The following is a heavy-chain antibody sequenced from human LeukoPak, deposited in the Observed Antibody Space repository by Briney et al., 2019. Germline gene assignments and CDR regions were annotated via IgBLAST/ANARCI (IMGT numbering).Heavy chain of an antibody. D-gene: IGHD3-10*01. Sequence: SETLSLTCAVYGGSFSGYYWSWIRQPPGKGLEWIGSIYHSGSTYYNPSLKSRVTISVDTSKNQFSLKLSSVTAADTAVYYCASTPRSLYYYYYYMDVWGKGTTVTVSS. J-gene: IGHJ6*03. CDR1: GGSFSGYY. CDR2: IYHSGST. V-gene: IGHV4-34*01. CDR3: ASTPRSLYYYYYYMDV.